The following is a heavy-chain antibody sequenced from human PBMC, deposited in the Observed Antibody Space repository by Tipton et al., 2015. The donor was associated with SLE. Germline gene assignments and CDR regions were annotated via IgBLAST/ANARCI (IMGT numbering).Heavy chain of an antibody. J-gene: IGHJ4*02. CDR1: DGSIRSGGYY. Sequence: TLSLTCTASDGSIRSGGYYWSWFRQHPGKGLEWIGYISNTGNTYYNPSLKSRVTISVDTSKKQFSLKVNSVTAADTAMYYCSRDLVTWGQGTLVTVSS. V-gene: IGHV4-31*03. D-gene: IGHD4-23*01. CDR3: SRDLVT. CDR2: ISNTGNT.